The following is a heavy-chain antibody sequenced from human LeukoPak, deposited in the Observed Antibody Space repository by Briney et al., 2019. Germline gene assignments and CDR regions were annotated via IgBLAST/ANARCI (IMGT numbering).Heavy chain of an antibody. CDR3: ASGLELDY. CDR1: GFTVSSNYA. V-gene: IGHV3-23*01. Sequence: GGSLRLSCAASGFTVSSNYAMSWVRQAPGKGLEWVSTISGPGGATFYADSVKGRFTISRDNSKNTLYLQMNSLRAEDTAVYYCASGLELDYWGQGTLVTVSS. D-gene: IGHD6-25*01. CDR2: ISGPGGAT. J-gene: IGHJ4*02.